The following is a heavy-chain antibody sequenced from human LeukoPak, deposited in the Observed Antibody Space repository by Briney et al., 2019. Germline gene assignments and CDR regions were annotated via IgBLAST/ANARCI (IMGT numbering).Heavy chain of an antibody. V-gene: IGHV3-9*01. J-gene: IGHJ6*02. Sequence: PGRSLRLSCAASGFTFDDYAMHWVRQAPGKGLEWVSGISWNSGSIGYADSVKGRFTISRDNAKNSLYLRMNSLRAEDTALYYCAKDTLGRGNGMDVWGQGTTVTVSS. CDR1: GFTFDDYA. CDR3: AKDTLGRGNGMDV. D-gene: IGHD3-10*01. CDR2: ISWNSGSI.